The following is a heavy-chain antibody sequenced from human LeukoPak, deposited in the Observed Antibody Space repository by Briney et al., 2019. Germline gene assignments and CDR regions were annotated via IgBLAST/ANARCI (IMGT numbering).Heavy chain of an antibody. J-gene: IGHJ4*02. CDR3: ARGHGSGWGLPAYFDY. D-gene: IGHD6-19*01. V-gene: IGHV4-59*01. CDR1: GGSISSYY. CDR2: IYYSGST. Sequence: PSETLSLTCTVSGGSISSYYWSWIRQPPGKGLEWIGYIYYSGSTNYNPSLKSRVTISVDTSKNQFSLKLSSVTAADTAVYYCARGHGSGWGLPAYFDYWGQGTLVTVSS.